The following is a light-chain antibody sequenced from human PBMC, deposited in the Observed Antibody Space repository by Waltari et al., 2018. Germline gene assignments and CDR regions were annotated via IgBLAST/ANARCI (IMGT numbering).Light chain of an antibody. Sequence: IVLTQSPGTLSLSPGERATLSCRTSQSISSYSLAWYQQRPGQSPRLLMFGAFNRATGIPDRFSGSGSGTDFTLTIRGLEPEDFAVYFCQQYGTSPRTFGQGTTVEIK. CDR3: QQYGTSPRT. CDR2: GAF. J-gene: IGKJ1*01. CDR1: QSISSYS. V-gene: IGKV3-20*01.